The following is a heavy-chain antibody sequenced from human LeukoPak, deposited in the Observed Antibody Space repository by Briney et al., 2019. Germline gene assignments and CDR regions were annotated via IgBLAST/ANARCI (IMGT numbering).Heavy chain of an antibody. CDR2: LNSDGGIT. D-gene: IGHD1-14*01. V-gene: IGHV3-74*01. J-gene: IGHJ4*02. CDR1: GFTFSRYW. Sequence: GRSLRLSCAASGFTFSRYWTHWVCQVPGKGLGWGSRLNSDGGITTYADSVKGRFTISRENAKNTLYLQMNSLRAEDTALYYCARGRLTTIFDFWGEGALVTVSS. CDR3: ARGRLTTIFDF.